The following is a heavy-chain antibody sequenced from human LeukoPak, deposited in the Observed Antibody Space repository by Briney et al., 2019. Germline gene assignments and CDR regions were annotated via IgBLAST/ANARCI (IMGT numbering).Heavy chain of an antibody. D-gene: IGHD6-19*01. Sequence: QPGGSLRLSCAASGXTFSTYTMHWVRQAPGKGLEWVALISYEGSKQNYADSVKGRFTISRDNSQNTLYLQMNSLRTEDTAVYYCARAPYTSGWYFAFDYWGQGTLVTVSS. CDR3: ARAPYTSGWYFAFDY. J-gene: IGHJ4*02. V-gene: IGHV3-30-3*01. CDR1: GXTFSTYT. CDR2: ISYEGSKQ.